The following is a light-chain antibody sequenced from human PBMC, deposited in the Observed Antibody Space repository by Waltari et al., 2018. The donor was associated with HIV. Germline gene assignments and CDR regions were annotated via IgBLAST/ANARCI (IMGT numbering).Light chain of an antibody. CDR3: QQNSYWLPIT. CDR2: GAS. CDR1: QSVGSK. V-gene: IGKV3-15*01. J-gene: IGKJ5*01. Sequence: EIVMTQSPATLSLSPGERATLSCRASQSVGSKLAWYQQKPGQAPRLLIYGASTRATGIPARFSCSGSGMEFTLTISSLQSEDFAVYYCQQNSYWLPITFGQGTRLEI.